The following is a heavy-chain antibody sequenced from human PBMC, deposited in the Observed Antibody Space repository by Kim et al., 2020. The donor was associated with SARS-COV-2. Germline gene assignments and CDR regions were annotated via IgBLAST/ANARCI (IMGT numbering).Heavy chain of an antibody. CDR3: ARGRDRSMDV. CDR2: YN. Sequence: YNDYAESVKSRITATPDTSKNQFSLQLNSVTPEDTAVYYCARGRDRSMDVWGQGTTVTVSS. J-gene: IGHJ6*02. D-gene: IGHD3-10*01. V-gene: IGHV6-1*01.